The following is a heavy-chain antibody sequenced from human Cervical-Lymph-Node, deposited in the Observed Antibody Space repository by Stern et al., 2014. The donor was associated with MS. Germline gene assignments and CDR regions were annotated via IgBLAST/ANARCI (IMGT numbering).Heavy chain of an antibody. CDR1: GGTFSSSD. J-gene: IGHJ4*02. V-gene: IGHV1-69*01. D-gene: IGHD3-10*01. Sequence: VQLVESGAEVQKPGSSVKVSCRASGGTFSSSDISWVRQAPGQGLECMGGISPIIGTANYAQKYQGRVTITADESTSTAYMELSSLRSEDTAIYYCALGGFGHYFEYWGQGTLVTVSS. CDR3: ALGGFGHYFEY. CDR2: ISPIIGTA.